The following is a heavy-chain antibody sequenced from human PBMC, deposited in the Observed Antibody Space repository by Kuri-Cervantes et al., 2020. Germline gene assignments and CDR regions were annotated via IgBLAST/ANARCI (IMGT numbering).Heavy chain of an antibody. CDR2: ISYDGSNK. D-gene: IGHD1-7*01. CDR1: GFTFSSYA. CDR3: AKDWPGTTRGGMDV. J-gene: IGHJ6*02. Sequence: GESLKISCAASGFTFSSYAMHWVRQAPGKGLEWVAVISYDGSNKYYANSVKGRFTISRDNSKNTLYLQMNSLRAEDTAVYYCAKDWPGTTRGGMDVWGQGTTVTVSS. V-gene: IGHV3-30-3*01.